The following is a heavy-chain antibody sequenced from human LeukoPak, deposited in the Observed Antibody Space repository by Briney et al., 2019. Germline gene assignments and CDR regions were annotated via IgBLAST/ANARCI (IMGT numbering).Heavy chain of an antibody. CDR2: IWYDGSNK. Sequence: PGGSLRLSCAASGFTFSSYGMHWARQAPGKGLEWVAVIWYDGSNKYYADSVKGRFTISRDNSKNTLYLQMNSLRAEDTAVYYCARDAGRYFDWLGYWGQGTLVTVSS. J-gene: IGHJ4*02. D-gene: IGHD3-9*01. CDR1: GFTFSSYG. V-gene: IGHV3-33*01. CDR3: ARDAGRYFDWLGY.